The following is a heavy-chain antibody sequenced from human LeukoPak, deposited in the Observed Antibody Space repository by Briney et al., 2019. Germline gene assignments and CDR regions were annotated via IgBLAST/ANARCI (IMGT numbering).Heavy chain of an antibody. V-gene: IGHV3-23*01. CDR1: GFTFSSYA. Sequence: PGGSLRLSCAASGFTFSSYAMSWVRQAPGKGLEWVSAISGSGGSTYYADSVKGRFTISRDNSKNTLYLQMNSLRAEDTAVYYCAKDVGLESLILGYFDLWGRGTLVTVSS. CDR2: ISGSGGST. J-gene: IGHJ2*01. CDR3: AKDVGLESLILGYFDL. D-gene: IGHD1-26*01.